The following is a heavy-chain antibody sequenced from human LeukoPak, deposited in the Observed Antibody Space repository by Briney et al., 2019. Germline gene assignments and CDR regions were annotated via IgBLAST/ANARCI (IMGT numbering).Heavy chain of an antibody. D-gene: IGHD1-14*01. CDR3: ARGLGINDAFDI. V-gene: IGHV6-1*01. J-gene: IGHJ3*02. Sequence: SQTLSLTCAISGDSFSSSSAAWNWIRQSPSRGLEWLGRTYYRSKWYNDYAVPVKSRITINPDTSKNQFSLQLNSVTPEDTAVYYCARGLGINDAFDIWGQGTMVTVSS. CDR1: GDSFSSSSAA. CDR2: TYYRSKWYN.